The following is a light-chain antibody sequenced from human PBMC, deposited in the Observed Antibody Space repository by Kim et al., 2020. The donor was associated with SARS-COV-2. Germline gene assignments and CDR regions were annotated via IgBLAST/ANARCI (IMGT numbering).Light chain of an antibody. Sequence: VSPGQTANSTWSGDKLGYKYAGWYQQKPGQSPVLVIYQDSKRPTGIPGRFSGSNTGNTDTLTISWTQAMYDADYYCQAVDSSTAAFCGGTQLTVL. CDR1: KLGYKY. CDR2: QDS. V-gene: IGLV3-1*01. CDR3: QAVDSSTAA. J-gene: IGLJ3*02.